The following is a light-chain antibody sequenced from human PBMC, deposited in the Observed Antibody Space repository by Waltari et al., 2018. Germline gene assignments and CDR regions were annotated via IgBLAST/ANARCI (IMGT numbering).Light chain of an antibody. CDR1: QNIHDN. CDR3: QQYNKWPPLT. J-gene: IGKJ4*01. V-gene: IGKV3-15*01. CDR2: GAS. Sequence: EVLMTQSPPTLSVSPWARVTPSCRASQNIHDNLAWDQQKPGQAPRLLIYGASTRATDIPARFRGSGSGTEFTLTINSLQSEDLGIYYCQQYNKWPPLTFGGGTKVEIK.